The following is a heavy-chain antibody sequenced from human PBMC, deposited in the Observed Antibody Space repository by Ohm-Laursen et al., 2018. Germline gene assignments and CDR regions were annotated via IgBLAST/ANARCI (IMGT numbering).Heavy chain of an antibody. D-gene: IGHD5-24*01. CDR2: ITPIYDIK. J-gene: IGHJ4*02. Sequence: SVKVSCKASGYTFTSYYMHWVRQAPGQGLEWMGMITPIYDIKNYAQNFQGKVTFTADNSTSTAYTTLSSLRSEDTAIYYCASVLRGMAHYFDYWGQGTLVTVSS. CDR1: GYTFTSYY. V-gene: IGHV1-46*01. CDR3: ASVLRGMAHYFDY.